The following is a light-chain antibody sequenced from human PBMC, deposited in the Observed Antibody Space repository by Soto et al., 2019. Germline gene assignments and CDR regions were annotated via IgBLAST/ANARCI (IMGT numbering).Light chain of an antibody. CDR1: SSNIGINV. CDR3: ASWDDSLNGWV. Sequence: QSVLTQPPSVSEAPRQRVTISCSGSSSNIGINVVNWYQQLPGKAPKLLIYYDDLLPSGVSDRFSGSRSGTSASLAISGLQSDDEGDYFCASWDDSLNGWVFGGGTQLTVL. V-gene: IGLV1-36*01. J-gene: IGLJ3*02. CDR2: YDD.